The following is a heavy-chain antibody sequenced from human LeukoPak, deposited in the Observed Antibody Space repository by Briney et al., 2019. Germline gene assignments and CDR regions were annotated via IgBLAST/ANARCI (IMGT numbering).Heavy chain of an antibody. CDR2: INPSGGST. D-gene: IGHD3-10*01. CDR3: ARYGTMVRGGVFRPLDY. CDR1: GYTFTSYY. J-gene: IGHJ4*02. Sequence: ASVKVSCKASGYTFTSYYMHWVRQAPGQGLEWMGIINPSGGSTSYAQKFQGRVTMTRDMSTSTVYMELSGLRSEDTALYYCARYGTMVRGGVFRPLDYWGQGTLVTVSS. V-gene: IGHV1-46*01.